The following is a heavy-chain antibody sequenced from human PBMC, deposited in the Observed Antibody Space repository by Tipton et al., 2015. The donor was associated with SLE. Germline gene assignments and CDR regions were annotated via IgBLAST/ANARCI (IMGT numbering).Heavy chain of an antibody. Sequence: GLVKPSETLSLTCTVSGGSISSGSYYWGWIRQTPGKGLEWIGTIYYSGTTSYSPSLKSRVTISVDTSKNQFSLKLNSVTAADTAVYYCARRRTNGNTSWFDPWGQGTLVTVSS. CDR2: IYYSGTT. CDR1: GGSISSGSYY. V-gene: IGHV4-39*01. J-gene: IGHJ5*02. D-gene: IGHD5-24*01. CDR3: ARRRTNGNTSWFDP.